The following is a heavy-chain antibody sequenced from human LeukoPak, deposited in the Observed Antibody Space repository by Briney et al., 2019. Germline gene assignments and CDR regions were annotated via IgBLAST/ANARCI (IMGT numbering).Heavy chain of an antibody. Sequence: ASVKVSCKASGYTFTGYYMHWVRQAPGQGLEWMGWINPNSGGTNYAQRFQGRVTRTRDTSISTAYMELSRLRSDDTAVYYCARDFFPHYYDSSGLDPWGQGTLVTVSS. V-gene: IGHV1-2*02. J-gene: IGHJ5*02. CDR1: GYTFTGYY. CDR3: ARDFFPHYYDSSGLDP. D-gene: IGHD3-22*01. CDR2: INPNSGGT.